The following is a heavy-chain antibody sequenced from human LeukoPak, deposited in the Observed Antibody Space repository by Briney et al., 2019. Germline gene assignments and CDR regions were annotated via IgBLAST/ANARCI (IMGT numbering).Heavy chain of an antibody. V-gene: IGHV3-53*01. J-gene: IGHJ6*02. CDR3: ARVGSYYDMDV. Sequence: PGGSLRLSCAASGFSVTSKYINWVRQAPGKGLEWVLVAESGGDTPYANSVKGRFTVSRDIFQNTLYLQMNNLRAEDTAVYYCARVGSYYDMDVWGQGTTVTVSS. D-gene: IGHD3-10*01. CDR1: GFSVTSKY. CDR2: AESGGDT.